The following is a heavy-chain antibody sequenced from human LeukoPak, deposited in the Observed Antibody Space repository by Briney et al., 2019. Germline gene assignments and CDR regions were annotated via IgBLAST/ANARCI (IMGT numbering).Heavy chain of an antibody. CDR2: IYYSGIT. J-gene: IGHJ4*02. CDR1: GGSISRGAYY. V-gene: IGHV4-31*03. CDR3: ARGETGDFMDY. Sequence: SETLSLTCTVSGGSISRGAYYWGWIRQCPGNGLEWIGYIYYSGITYYNPSLQSRITMSVDTSKNQFSLKLSSVTAADTAVYFCARGETGDFMDYWGQGTLVTVSS. D-gene: IGHD7-27*01.